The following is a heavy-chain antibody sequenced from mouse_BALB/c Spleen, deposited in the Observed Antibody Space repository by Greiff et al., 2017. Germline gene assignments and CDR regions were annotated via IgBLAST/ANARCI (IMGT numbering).Heavy chain of an antibody. CDR1: GYTFTSYV. V-gene: IGHV1-14*01. J-gene: IGHJ1*01. D-gene: IGHD2-3*01. CDR3: ARGGYYPHGYFDV. Sequence: EVQLQQSGPELVKPGASVKMSCKASGYTFTSYVMHWVKQKPGQGLEWIGYINPYNDGTKYNEKFKGKATLTSDKSSSTAYMELSSLTSEDSAVYYCARGGYYPHGYFDVWGAGTTVTVSS. CDR2: INPYNDGT.